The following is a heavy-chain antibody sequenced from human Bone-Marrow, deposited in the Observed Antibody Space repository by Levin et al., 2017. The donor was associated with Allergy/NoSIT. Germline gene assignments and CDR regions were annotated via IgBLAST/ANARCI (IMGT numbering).Heavy chain of an antibody. CDR3: ARPIDYYDSSAFDY. Sequence: ASVKVSCKASGYTFNIYYIHWVRQAPGRGLEWLGLIYPSGLTRFAQKFQDRLTMTRDASTSTVYMELSSLRSEDTAVYYCARPIDYYDSSAFDYWGQGTLVTVSS. CDR2: IYPSGLT. CDR1: GYTFNIYY. D-gene: IGHD3-22*01. J-gene: IGHJ4*02. V-gene: IGHV1-46*02.